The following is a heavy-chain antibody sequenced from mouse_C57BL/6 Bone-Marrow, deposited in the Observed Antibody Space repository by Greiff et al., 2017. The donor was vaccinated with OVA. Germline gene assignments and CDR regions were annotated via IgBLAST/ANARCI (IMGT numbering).Heavy chain of an antibody. D-gene: IGHD1-1*01. J-gene: IGHJ2*01. CDR2: IDPNSGGT. Sequence: QVQLQQPGAELVKPGASVKLSCKASGYTFTSYWMNWVKQRPGRGLEWIGRIDPNSGGTKYNEKFKSKATLTVDKSSSTAYMQHSSLTSEDSAVYYCAREGVYYYGKGTCYFDYWGQGTTLTVSS. V-gene: IGHV1-72*01. CDR1: GYTFTSYW. CDR3: AREGVYYYGKGTCYFDY.